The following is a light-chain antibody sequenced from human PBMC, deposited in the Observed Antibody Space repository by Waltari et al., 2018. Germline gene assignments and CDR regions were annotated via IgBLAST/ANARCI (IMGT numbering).Light chain of an antibody. CDR1: SGDIGGFVL. Sequence: QSALTQPASVSGSPGQSITISCTGTSGDIGGFVLVSWYQQQPGKVPRLLIYEVTTRPSGASSRFSGSKSDNSATLTISALQTEDEADYYCSSYSRGSSFVLFGGGTRLTVL. V-gene: IGLV2-23*02. CDR3: SSYSRGSSFVL. J-gene: IGLJ2*01. CDR2: EVT.